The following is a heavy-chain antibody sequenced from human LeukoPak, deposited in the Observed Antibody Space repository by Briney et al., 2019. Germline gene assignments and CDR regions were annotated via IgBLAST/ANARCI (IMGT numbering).Heavy chain of an antibody. D-gene: IGHD4-17*01. CDR2: IYAGGST. CDR3: ARGGATYGFILAF. V-gene: IGHV3-53*01. Sequence: GGSLRLSCAASGFTVSSNYMSWVRQAPGKGLEWVSVIYAGGSTNYADSVEGRFTISRDNSKNTLYLQINSLRDEDTAVYYCARGGATYGFILAFWGQGTLVTVSS. J-gene: IGHJ4*02. CDR1: GFTVSSNY.